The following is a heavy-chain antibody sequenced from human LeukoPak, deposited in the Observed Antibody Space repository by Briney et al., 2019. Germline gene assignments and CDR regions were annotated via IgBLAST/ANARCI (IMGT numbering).Heavy chain of an antibody. CDR2: IRYDGTNK. V-gene: IGHV3-30*02. CDR1: GFTFSSYG. J-gene: IGHJ4*02. CDR3: AKDPGYYDSSGYLDY. D-gene: IGHD3-22*01. Sequence: GGSLRLSCAASGFTFSSYGMHWVRQAPGKGLEWVAFIRYDGTNKYYADSVKGRFTISRDNSKNTVYLQMNSLRAEDTAVYYCAKDPGYYDSSGYLDYWGQGTLVTVSS.